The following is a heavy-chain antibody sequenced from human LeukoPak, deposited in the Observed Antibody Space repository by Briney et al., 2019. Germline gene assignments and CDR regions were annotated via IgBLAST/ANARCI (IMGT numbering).Heavy chain of an antibody. CDR1: GFTFSSYW. Sequence: GGSLRLSCAASGFTFSSYWMHWVRQAPGKGLVWVSRINSDGSSTSYADSVKGRLTISRDNAKNTLYLQMNSLRAEDTAVYYCASLMLLTASDYWGQGTLVTVSS. J-gene: IGHJ4*02. D-gene: IGHD2-21*02. V-gene: IGHV3-74*01. CDR3: ASLMLLTASDY. CDR2: INSDGSST.